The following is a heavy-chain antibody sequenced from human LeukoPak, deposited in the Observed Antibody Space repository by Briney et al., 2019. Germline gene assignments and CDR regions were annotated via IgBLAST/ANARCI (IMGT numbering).Heavy chain of an antibody. J-gene: IGHJ6*03. CDR2: IYYSGST. CDR1: GGSISSSSYY. Sequence: KTSETLSLTCTVSGGSISSSSYYWGWIRQPPGKGLEWIGSIYYSGSTYYNPSLKSRVTISVDTSKNQFSLKLSSVTAADTAVYYCASYYGDYYYYYMDVWGKGTTVTISS. D-gene: IGHD4-17*01. V-gene: IGHV4-39*01. CDR3: ASYYGDYYYYYMDV.